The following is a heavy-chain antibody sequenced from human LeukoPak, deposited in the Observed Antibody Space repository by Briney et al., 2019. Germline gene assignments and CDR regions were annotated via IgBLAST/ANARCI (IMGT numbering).Heavy chain of an antibody. CDR2: IRSEAYSGTT. CDR1: GFTFRDYT. V-gene: IGHV3-49*03. J-gene: IGHJ4*02. CDR3: TDSSGYLLPDY. Sequence: GGSLRLSCSASGFTFRDYTVSWFRQAPGKGLEGVGLIRSEAYSGTTEYATSVKDRFTISRDDSKSLAYLHMNSLKTEDTAVYYCTDSSGYLLPDYWGQGTLVTVSS. D-gene: IGHD3-22*01.